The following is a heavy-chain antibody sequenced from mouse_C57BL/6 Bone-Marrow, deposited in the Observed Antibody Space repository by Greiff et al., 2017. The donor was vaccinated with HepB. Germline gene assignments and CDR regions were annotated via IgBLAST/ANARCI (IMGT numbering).Heavy chain of an antibody. CDR1: GFTFSDYY. D-gene: IGHD2-4*01. Sequence: EVKLMESGGGLVQPGGSLKLSCAASGFTFSDYYMYWVRQTPEKRLEWVAYISNGGGSTYYPDTVKGRFTISRDNAKNTLYLQMSRLKSGDTAMYYCAKHNDYDVSFDYWGQGTTLTVSS. CDR3: AKHNDYDVSFDY. V-gene: IGHV5-12*01. J-gene: IGHJ2*01. CDR2: ISNGGGST.